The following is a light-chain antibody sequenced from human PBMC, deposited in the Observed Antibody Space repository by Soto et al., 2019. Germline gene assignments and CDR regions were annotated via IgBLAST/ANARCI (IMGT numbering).Light chain of an antibody. Sequence: QSALTQPASVSGSPGQSITISCTGTSSDVGGYNYVSWYQQHPGKAPKLMIYDVNNRPSGVFNRFSGSKSGNTASLTISGLQAEDEADYYCSSYTISSTYVFGTGTKLTVL. CDR2: DVN. V-gene: IGLV2-14*03. CDR1: SSDVGGYNY. J-gene: IGLJ1*01. CDR3: SSYTISSTYV.